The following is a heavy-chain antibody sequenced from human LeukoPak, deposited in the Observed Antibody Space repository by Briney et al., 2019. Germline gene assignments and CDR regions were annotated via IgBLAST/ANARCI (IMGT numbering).Heavy chain of an antibody. Sequence: SQTLSLTCNVSGVSISSAAYYWSWIQQPAGKGLEWIGRIYTSGNTNHNPSLKSRATLSLNNTKKQSSLRLGSVTAADTAVYYCAREREGPYGYLDYWGQGTLVDVSS. CDR2: IYTSGNT. J-gene: IGHJ4*02. CDR3: AREREGPYGYLDY. V-gene: IGHV4-61*02. CDR1: GVSISSAAYY. D-gene: IGHD4-17*01.